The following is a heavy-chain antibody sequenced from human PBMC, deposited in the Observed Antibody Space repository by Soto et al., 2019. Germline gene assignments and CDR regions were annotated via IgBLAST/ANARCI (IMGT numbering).Heavy chain of an antibody. D-gene: IGHD2-2*01. CDR3: ARGSGTSSHYFQ. V-gene: IGHV1-8*01. J-gene: IGHJ1*01. Sequence: EKKRVRQKTEQGLEWMGWMNPKGASTGYAQRFLGRVTMTRDTSKTTAYMELSSLTSDDTAVYFCARGSGTSSHYFQ. CDR1: E. CDR2: MNPKGAST.